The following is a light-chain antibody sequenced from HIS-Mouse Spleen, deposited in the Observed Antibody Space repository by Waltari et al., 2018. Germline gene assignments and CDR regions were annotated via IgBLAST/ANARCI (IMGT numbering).Light chain of an antibody. CDR2: RNN. J-gene: IGLJ1*01. Sequence: QSVLTQPPSASGTPGQRVTIPCSGSSSNIGRNYVNWYQQLPGTAPKLLIYRNNQRPSGVPDRFSGSKSGTSASLAISGLRSEDEADYYCAAWDDSLSGYVFGTGTKVTVL. CDR3: AAWDDSLSGYV. CDR1: SSNIGRNY. V-gene: IGLV1-47*01.